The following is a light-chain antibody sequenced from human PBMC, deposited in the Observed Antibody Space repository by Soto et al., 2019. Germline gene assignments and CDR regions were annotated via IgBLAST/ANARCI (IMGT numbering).Light chain of an antibody. Sequence: ETVIPQSPATLSVSEGERATPSCTARQSVSSNLAWYQQKPGQAPRLLIYGASTRDTGIPARLSGSGSGKEFTLTISSLQSQDFAVYYCQQYNNWPPSWTFGQGTKVEIK. CDR1: QSVSSN. V-gene: IGKV3-15*01. CDR2: GAS. J-gene: IGKJ1*01. CDR3: QQYNNWPPSWT.